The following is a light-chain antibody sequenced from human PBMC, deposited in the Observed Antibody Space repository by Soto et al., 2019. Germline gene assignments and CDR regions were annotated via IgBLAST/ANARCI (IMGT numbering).Light chain of an antibody. V-gene: IGLV1-44*01. Sequence: QSVLTQPPSASGTPGQRGTISCSGSSSNIGSKTVSWYQQLPGSAPRVLIYNNNERPEGVPDRFSGSKSGTSASLAISGLQSEDEADYYCATWDERLPAVFGGRTKLTVL. J-gene: IGLJ2*01. CDR3: ATWDERLPAV. CDR2: NNN. CDR1: SSNIGSKT.